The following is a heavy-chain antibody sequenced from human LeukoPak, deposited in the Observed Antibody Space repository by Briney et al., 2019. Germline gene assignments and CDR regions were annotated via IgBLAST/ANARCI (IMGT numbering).Heavy chain of an antibody. J-gene: IGHJ4*02. V-gene: IGHV4-4*07. CDR1: GGSISSYY. CDR3: ARDYYDSSGYYYE. CDR2: IYTSGST. D-gene: IGHD3-22*01. Sequence: SSETLSLTCTVSGGSISSYYWSWIRRPAGKGLEWIGRIYTSGSTNYNPSLKSRVTISVDKSKNQFSLKLSSVTAADTAVYYCARDYYDSSGYYYEWGQGTLVTVSS.